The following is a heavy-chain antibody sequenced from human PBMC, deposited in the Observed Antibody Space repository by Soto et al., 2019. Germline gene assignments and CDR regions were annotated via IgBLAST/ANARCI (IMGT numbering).Heavy chain of an antibody. CDR1: GFTFSSYD. CDR3: AKDQLYIRGVIHNWFDP. D-gene: IGHD3-10*02. J-gene: IGHJ5*02. Sequence: GSLRLSCAASGFTFSSYDMHWVRQPTEKGLEWVSAIGTAGDTYYPGSVKGRFTISRENAKNSLYLQMNSLRAEDTAVYYCAKDQLYIRGVIHNWFDPWGQGTLVTVSS. V-gene: IGHV3-13*04. CDR2: IGTAGDT.